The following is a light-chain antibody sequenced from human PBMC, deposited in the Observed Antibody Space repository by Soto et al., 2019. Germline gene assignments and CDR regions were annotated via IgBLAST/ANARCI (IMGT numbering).Light chain of an antibody. CDR3: AAWDGSLNVYV. CDR2: TNN. Sequence: QSVLTQPPSASGTPGQRVTISCSGSSSSIGSNSVNWYQQLPRTAPKVLIYTNNQRPSGVPDRFSGSKSGNSASLAISGLQSEDEADYYCAAWDGSLNVYVFGTGTKLTVL. V-gene: IGLV1-44*01. CDR1: SSSIGSNS. J-gene: IGLJ1*01.